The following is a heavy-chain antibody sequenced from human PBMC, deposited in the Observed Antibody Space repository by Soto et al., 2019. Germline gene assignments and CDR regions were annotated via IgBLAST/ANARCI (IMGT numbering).Heavy chain of an antibody. D-gene: IGHD3-10*01. V-gene: IGHV5-10-1*01. J-gene: IGHJ6*02. Sequence: GESLKISCKGSGYSSTSYWISWVRQMPGKGLEWMGRIDPSDSYTNYSPSFQGHVTISADKSISTAYLQWSSLKASDTAMYYCARPITYYYYAMDVWGQGTTVTVSS. CDR1: GYSSTSYW. CDR2: IDPSDSYT. CDR3: ARPITYYYYAMDV.